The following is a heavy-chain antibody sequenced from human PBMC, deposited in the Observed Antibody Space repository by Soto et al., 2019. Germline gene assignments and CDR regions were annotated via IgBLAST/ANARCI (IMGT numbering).Heavy chain of an antibody. V-gene: IGHV1-46*01. Sequence: ASVKVSCSACGYSFFSYYIHRVRQAPGQGLEWMGRFLASGGNTDYAQRFRGRVSMTRDTSSTNTVSLELTSLTSDDTAVYYCARGGATIFGVIDFWGQGTRVTVSS. CDR2: FLASGGNT. D-gene: IGHD3-3*02. CDR3: ARGGATIFGVIDF. J-gene: IGHJ4*02. CDR1: GYSFFSYY.